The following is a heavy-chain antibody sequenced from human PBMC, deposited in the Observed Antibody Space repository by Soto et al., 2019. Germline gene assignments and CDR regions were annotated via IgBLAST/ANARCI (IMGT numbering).Heavy chain of an antibody. D-gene: IGHD3-16*01. CDR2: IWHDGGNK. Sequence: GGSLRLSCAASGFTFSSYGMHWVRQAPGKGLEWVAFIWHDGGNKFYAESVKGRFTISRGNSKNTLYLQMTSLSAEDTAMYYCARDGDVNTGFGKDYWGQGTLVTVSS. CDR1: GFTFSSYG. CDR3: ARDGDVNTGFGKDY. V-gene: IGHV3-33*01. J-gene: IGHJ4*02.